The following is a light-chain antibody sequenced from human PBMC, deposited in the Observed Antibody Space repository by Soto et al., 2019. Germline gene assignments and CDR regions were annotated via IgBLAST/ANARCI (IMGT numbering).Light chain of an antibody. CDR1: SSNIGSNT. Sequence: QSVLTQPPSASGTPGQRVTISCSGSSSNIGSNTVNWYQQLPGTAPKLLIYSNNQRPSGVPDRFSGSKSGTSASLAISGLQSEDEADYYGAAWDDSLNGPVVFGGGTKVTVL. CDR2: SNN. V-gene: IGLV1-44*01. CDR3: AAWDDSLNGPVV. J-gene: IGLJ2*01.